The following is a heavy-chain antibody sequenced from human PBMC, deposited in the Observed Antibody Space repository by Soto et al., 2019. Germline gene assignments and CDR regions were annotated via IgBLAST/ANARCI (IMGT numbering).Heavy chain of an antibody. CDR2: VITVFGTA. Sequence: QVQLVQSGAEVKKPGSSVKVSCKASGGIFSTYAISWVRQAPGQGLEWMGGVITVFGTANYAQKFQGRFTITADKSTSTAYMYLSSLRSEDTAVYYCAATLTIAASGNIDYWGQGTLVTVSS. CDR3: AATLTIAASGNIDY. CDR1: GGIFSTYA. D-gene: IGHD6-25*01. J-gene: IGHJ4*02. V-gene: IGHV1-69*06.